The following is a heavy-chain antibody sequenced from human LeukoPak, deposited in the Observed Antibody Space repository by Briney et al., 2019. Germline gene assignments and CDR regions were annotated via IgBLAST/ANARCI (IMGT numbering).Heavy chain of an antibody. CDR3: ARGPELPLFSSSWYREVYYFDY. J-gene: IGHJ4*02. Sequence: PSETLSLTCTVSGGSISSSSYYWGWIRQPPGKGLEWIGSIYYSGSTYYNPSLKSRVTISVDTSKNQFSLKLSSVTAADTAVYYCARGPELPLFSSSWYREVYYFDYWGQGTLVTVSS. V-gene: IGHV4-39*07. CDR2: IYYSGST. D-gene: IGHD6-13*01. CDR1: GGSISSSSYY.